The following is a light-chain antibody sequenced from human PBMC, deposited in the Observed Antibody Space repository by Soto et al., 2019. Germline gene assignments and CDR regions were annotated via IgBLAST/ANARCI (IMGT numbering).Light chain of an antibody. CDR3: QQSYGTPLT. V-gene: IGKV1-39*01. Sequence: IPHPPPPLLPPLEARATIPCRQVQGIGNNLNWYHNKPGKVPKLLIYAASSLQSGVPTRFSGSGSGTHFTLTINSLQPEDFATYYCQQSYGTPLTFGGGTKIEIK. CDR1: QGIGNN. CDR2: AAS. J-gene: IGKJ4*01.